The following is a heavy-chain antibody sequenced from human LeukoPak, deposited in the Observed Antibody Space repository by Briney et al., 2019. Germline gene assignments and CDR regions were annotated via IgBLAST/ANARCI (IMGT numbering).Heavy chain of an antibody. V-gene: IGHV3-11*05. CDR3: ARVRGYSYGFFDY. D-gene: IGHD5-18*01. CDR2: ISSSSSYT. Sequence: LSLTCAVYGGSFSGYYMSWIRQAPGKGPEWVSYISSSSSYTNYADSVKGRFTISRDNAKNSLYLQMNSLRAEDTAVYYCARVRGYSYGFFDYWGQGTLVTVSS. CDR1: GGSFSGYY. J-gene: IGHJ4*02.